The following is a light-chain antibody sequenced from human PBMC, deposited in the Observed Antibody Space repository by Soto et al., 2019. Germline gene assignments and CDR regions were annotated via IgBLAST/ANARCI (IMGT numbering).Light chain of an antibody. CDR1: SSDVGGYDY. CDR2: EVN. Sequence: QSALTQPASVSGSPGQSITISCTGTSSDVGGYDYVSWYQLHPGKAPKLMVFEVNNRPSGVSYRFSGSKSGNTASLTISGLQAEDEADYYCSSYTTSSTQVFGTGTKVTVL. CDR3: SSYTTSSTQV. V-gene: IGLV2-14*01. J-gene: IGLJ1*01.